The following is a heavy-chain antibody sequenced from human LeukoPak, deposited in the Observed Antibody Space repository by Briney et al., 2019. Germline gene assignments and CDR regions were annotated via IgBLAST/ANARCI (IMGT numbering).Heavy chain of an antibody. Sequence: GGSLRLSCAASGFTLSSYGMSWVRQAPGKGLEWVSSINNSGGSTYYADSGKGRFTISRDNSKNTLYLQMNSLRAEDTAVYYCAKSDTPWGSWYHFDSWGQGTLVTVSS. CDR1: GFTLSSYG. CDR2: INNSGGST. J-gene: IGHJ4*02. CDR3: AKSDTPWGSWYHFDS. V-gene: IGHV3-23*01. D-gene: IGHD6-13*01.